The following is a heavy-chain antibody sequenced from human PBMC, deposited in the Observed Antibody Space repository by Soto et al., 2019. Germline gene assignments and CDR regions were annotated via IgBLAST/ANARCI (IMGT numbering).Heavy chain of an antibody. J-gene: IGHJ4*02. CDR2: IYYSWST. CDR1: GGSISSGGYY. D-gene: IGHD6-13*01. CDR3: ARVAVDSSSWAFGY. Sequence: QVQLQESGPGLVKPSQTLSLTCTVSGGSISSGGYYWSWIRQHPGKGLEWIGYIYYSWSTYYNPSLKSRVTISVDTSKNQFSLKLSSVTAADTAVYYCARVAVDSSSWAFGYWGQGTLVTVSS. V-gene: IGHV4-31*03.